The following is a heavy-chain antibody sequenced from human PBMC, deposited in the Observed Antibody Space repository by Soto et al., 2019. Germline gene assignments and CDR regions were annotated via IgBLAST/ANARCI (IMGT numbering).Heavy chain of an antibody. D-gene: IGHD5-12*01. V-gene: IGHV4-30-4*01. CDR2: IPSRGRP. J-gene: IGHJ5*02. Sequence: QVQLRESGPGLVKPSQTLSLTCSVSGASVAGGSYYWSWVRQPPGKGLEWIGYIPSRGRPFYNPAPTSRGTISADASKNQLSLQLTSVPAADTAVYYCARDTYSGYDFGLWGQGTLVTVSS. CDR1: GASVAGGSYY. CDR3: ARDTYSGYDFGL.